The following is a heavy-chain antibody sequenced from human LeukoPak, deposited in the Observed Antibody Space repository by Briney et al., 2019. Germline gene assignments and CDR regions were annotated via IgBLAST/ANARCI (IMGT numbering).Heavy chain of an antibody. CDR1: GFTSSSYA. CDR3: AKSSVCSGGSCKPGFDY. CDR2: ISGSGGST. V-gene: IGHV3-23*01. Sequence: QPGGSLRLSCAASGFTSSSYAMSWVRQAPGKGLEWVSAISGSGGSTYYADSVKGRFTISRDNSKNTLYLQMNSLRAEDTAVYYCAKSSVCSGGSCKPGFDYWGQGTLVTVSS. J-gene: IGHJ4*02. D-gene: IGHD2-15*01.